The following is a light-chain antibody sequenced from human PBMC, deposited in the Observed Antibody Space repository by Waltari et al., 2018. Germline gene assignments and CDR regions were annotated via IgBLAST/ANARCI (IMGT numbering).Light chain of an antibody. CDR2: QDS. Sequence: SYELTQPPSVSVSPGQPASITCSGDKLGDKYACWYHQKPGQSPVLVIYQDSKRPSGIPERFSGSNSGNTATLTISGTQAMDEADYYCQAWDSSTVVFGGGTKLTVL. CDR1: KLGDKY. V-gene: IGLV3-1*01. J-gene: IGLJ2*01. CDR3: QAWDSSTVV.